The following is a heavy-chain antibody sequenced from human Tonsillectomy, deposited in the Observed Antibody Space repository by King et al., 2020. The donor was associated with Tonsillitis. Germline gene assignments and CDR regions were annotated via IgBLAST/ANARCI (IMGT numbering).Heavy chain of an antibody. D-gene: IGHD2-8*02. V-gene: IGHV1-2*06. CDR1: GYSFTGYS. Sequence: QLVQSGAEVKKPGASVKVSCQASGYSFTGYSIHWVRQAPGQGLDWMGRINPDSGVADYALRFEDRVTMTTDTSSRTAYLELSRLRSDDTATYFCARDTGGWRSFDYWGQGTLVTVSA. CDR2: INPDSGVA. J-gene: IGHJ4*02. CDR3: ARDTGGWRSFDY.